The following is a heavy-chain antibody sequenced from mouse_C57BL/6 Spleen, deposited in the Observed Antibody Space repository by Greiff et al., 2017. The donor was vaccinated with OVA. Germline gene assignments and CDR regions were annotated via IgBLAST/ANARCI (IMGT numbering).Heavy chain of an antibody. J-gene: IGHJ3*01. CDR3: ASITGTTWFAY. Sequence: VQLQQSGPGLVQPSQSLSITCTVSGFSLTSYGVHWVRQSPGKGLEWLGVIWRGGSTDYNAAFISRLSISKDNSKSQVFFKMNSLQADDTAIYYCASITGTTWFAYWGQGTLVTVSA. CDR2: IWRGGST. V-gene: IGHV2-2*01. D-gene: IGHD4-1*01. CDR1: GFSLTSYG.